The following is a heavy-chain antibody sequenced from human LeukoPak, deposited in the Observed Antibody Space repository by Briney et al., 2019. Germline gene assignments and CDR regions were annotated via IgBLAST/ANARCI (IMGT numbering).Heavy chain of an antibody. D-gene: IGHD2-21*02. CDR2: IYTSGST. Sequence: SDTLSLPCSVSGGPMNIYYGSWLRQPRGKGLEWIGYIYTSGSTNYNPSLKSRVTISVDKSKNQFSLKLSSVTAADTALYYCARRMTSDAFDIWGQGTMVTVSS. J-gene: IGHJ3*02. V-gene: IGHV4-4*09. CDR1: GGPMNIYY. CDR3: ARRMTSDAFDI.